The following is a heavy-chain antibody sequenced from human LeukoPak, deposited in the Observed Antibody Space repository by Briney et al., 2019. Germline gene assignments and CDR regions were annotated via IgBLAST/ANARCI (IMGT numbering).Heavy chain of an antibody. Sequence: ASVKVSCKASGYTFTGYYMHWVRQAPGQGLEWMGWTNPNSGGTNYAQKFQGRVTMTRDTSISTAYMELSRLRSDDTAVYYCARGVRYSSGWYNFDYWGQGTLVTVSS. CDR2: TNPNSGGT. J-gene: IGHJ4*02. V-gene: IGHV1-2*02. CDR3: ARGVRYSSGWYNFDY. CDR1: GYTFTGYY. D-gene: IGHD6-19*01.